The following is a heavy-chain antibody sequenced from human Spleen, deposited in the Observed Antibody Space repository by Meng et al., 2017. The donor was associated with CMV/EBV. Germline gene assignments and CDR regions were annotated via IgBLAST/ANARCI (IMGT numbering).Heavy chain of an antibody. J-gene: IGHJ4*02. CDR2: ISGYNGNI. CDR1: GYIFISYG. D-gene: IGHD2-15*01. CDR3: ARDSRQGFCTGGSCYCDY. Sequence: ASVKVSCKASGYIFISYGITWARQAPGQGLEWIGWISGYNGNIIYAQKFQDRVTVTIDTSTDTSYMEVRGLRFDDTAVYYCARDSRQGFCTGGSCYCDYWGQGTLVTVSS. V-gene: IGHV1-18*01.